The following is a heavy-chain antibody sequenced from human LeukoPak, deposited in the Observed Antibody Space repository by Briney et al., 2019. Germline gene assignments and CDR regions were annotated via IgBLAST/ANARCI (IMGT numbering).Heavy chain of an antibody. CDR3: ARGDSGYDLQYFDY. CDR2: IGTAGDT. V-gene: IGHV3-13*01. CDR1: GFTFSSYD. D-gene: IGHD5-12*01. Sequence: GGSLRLSCAASGFTFSSYDMHWVRQATGKGLEWVSAIGTAGDTYYPGSVKGRFTISRENAKNSLYLQMNSLRAEDTAVYYCARGDSGYDLQYFDYWGQGTLVTVSS. J-gene: IGHJ4*02.